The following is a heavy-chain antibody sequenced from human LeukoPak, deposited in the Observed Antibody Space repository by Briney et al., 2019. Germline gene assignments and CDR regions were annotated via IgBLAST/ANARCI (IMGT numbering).Heavy chain of an antibody. D-gene: IGHD3-3*02. Sequence: GGSLRLSCTTSGFTFNSYGMCWVRQALGKGLEWVATISNDGDNRNYADSVRGRFTVTRDNSKKTLYLQMDSLRGEDTAVYYCTRNSHGLAYWGQGTLVTVSS. V-gene: IGHV3-30*03. CDR2: ISNDGDNR. CDR1: GFTFNSYG. CDR3: TRNSHGLAY. J-gene: IGHJ4*02.